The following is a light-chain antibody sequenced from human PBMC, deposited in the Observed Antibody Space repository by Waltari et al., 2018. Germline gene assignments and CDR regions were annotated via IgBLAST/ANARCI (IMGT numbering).Light chain of an antibody. CDR3: HQGYSTPLT. J-gene: IGKJ1*01. V-gene: IGKV1-39*01. CDR1: QSISSY. CDR2: AAS. Sequence: DIQMTQSPSSLSASVGDRVTITCRASQSISSYLNWYQQKPGKAPKLLIYAASSLQGGVPSRFGGSGSGTDFTLTISSLQPEDFATYYCHQGYSTPLTFGQGTKVEIK.